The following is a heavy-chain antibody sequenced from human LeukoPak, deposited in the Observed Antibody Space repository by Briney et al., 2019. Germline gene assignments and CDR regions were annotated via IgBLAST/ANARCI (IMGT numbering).Heavy chain of an antibody. CDR3: ARGFYPDRTMIVVVVDY. Sequence: GGSLRLSCAASGFTFSSYWMSWVRQAPGKGLEWVANIKQGGSETYYVDSVKGRFTISRDNAKNSLYLQMNSLRAEDTAVYYCARGFYPDRTMIVVVVDYWGQGSLVTVSS. D-gene: IGHD3-22*01. CDR2: IKQGGSET. V-gene: IGHV3-7*03. CDR1: GFTFSSYW. J-gene: IGHJ4*02.